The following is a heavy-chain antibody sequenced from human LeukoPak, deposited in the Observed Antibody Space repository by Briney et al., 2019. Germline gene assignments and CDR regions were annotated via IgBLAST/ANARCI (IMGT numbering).Heavy chain of an antibody. CDR2: ISGSGGST. J-gene: IGHJ4*02. V-gene: IGHV3-23*01. D-gene: IGHD2-2*01. CDR1: GFTFSSYA. CDR3: AKDLGYCGSFSCPFDY. Sequence: GGSLRLSCAASGFTFSSYAMSWVRQAPGKGLEWVSAISGSGGSTYYADSVKGRFTISRDNSKNTLFLQMNSLRAEDTAVYYCAKDLGYCGSFSCPFDYWGQGTLVTVSS.